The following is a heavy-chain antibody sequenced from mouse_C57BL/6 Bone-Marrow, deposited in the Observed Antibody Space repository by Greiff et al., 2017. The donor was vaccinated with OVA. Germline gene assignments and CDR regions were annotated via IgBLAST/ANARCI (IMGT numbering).Heavy chain of an antibody. D-gene: IGHD2-5*01. CDR3: ARDANDSNYVGYAMDY. V-gene: IGHV7-1*01. CDR2: SRNKAHDYTT. CDR1: GFTFRDFY. Sequence: EVKVVESGGGLVQSGRSLRLSCATSGFTFRDFYMEWVRQAPGKGLEWIAASRNKAHDYTTEYSASVQGRFIVSRDTSQSILHLQMIALRAEDTAIYYCARDANDSNYVGYAMDYWGQGTSVTVSS. J-gene: IGHJ4*01.